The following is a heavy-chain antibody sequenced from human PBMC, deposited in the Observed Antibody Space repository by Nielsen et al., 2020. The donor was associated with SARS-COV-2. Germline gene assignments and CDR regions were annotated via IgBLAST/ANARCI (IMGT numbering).Heavy chain of an antibody. J-gene: IGHJ4*02. CDR1: GDSVSRDIG. Sequence: SDTLSLTCAISGDSVSRDIGWNWIRHPPSRALEWLGRTYYRSKWYNDYAVSVRSRMTINPDTSKHQFSLQLSSVTPEDTAVYYCARGWLRGYFDLWGQGTLVTVSS. D-gene: IGHD5-12*01. CDR2: TYYRSKWYN. V-gene: IGHV6-1*01. CDR3: ARGWLRGYFDL.